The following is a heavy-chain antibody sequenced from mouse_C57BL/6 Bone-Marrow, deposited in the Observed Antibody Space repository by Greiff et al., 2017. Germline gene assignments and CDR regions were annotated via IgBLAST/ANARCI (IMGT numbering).Heavy chain of an antibody. V-gene: IGHV1-81*01. CDR3: ARKIGYYSNRFDY. Sequence: QVQLKESGAELARPGASVKLSCKASGYTFTSYGISWVKQRTGQGLEWIGEIYPRSGNTYYNEKFKGKATLTADKSSSTAYMELRSLTSEDSAVYFCARKIGYYSNRFDYWGQGTTLTVSS. J-gene: IGHJ2*01. CDR2: IYPRSGNT. D-gene: IGHD2-5*01. CDR1: GYTFTSYG.